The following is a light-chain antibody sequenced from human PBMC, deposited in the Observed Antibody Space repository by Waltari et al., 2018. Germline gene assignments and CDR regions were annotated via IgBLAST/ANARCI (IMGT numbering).Light chain of an antibody. CDR1: QSISSW. V-gene: IGKV1-5*03. CDR3: QQYNSYPLT. Sequence: DIQMTQSPSTLSASVGDRVTITCRASQSISSWLAWYQQKPGTAPKLLIYKASSLESGVPSRFSGRGSGTEFTLTISSLQPDDFATYYCQQYNSYPLTFGGGTKVEIK. CDR2: KAS. J-gene: IGKJ4*01.